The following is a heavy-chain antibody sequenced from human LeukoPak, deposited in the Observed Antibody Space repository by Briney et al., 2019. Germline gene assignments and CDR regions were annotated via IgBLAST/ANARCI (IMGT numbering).Heavy chain of an antibody. CDR2: IYYSGST. J-gene: IGHJ3*02. V-gene: IGHV4-59*01. D-gene: IGHD3-22*01. CDR1: GGSIIDFY. CDR3: ARAQSYYDSSGYPDAFDI. Sequence: SETLSLTCTVSGGSIIDFYWSWIRQPPGKGLEWIGYIYYSGSTIHNPSLESRVTISVDTSKNQFSLKLSSVTAADTAVYYCARAQSYYDSSGYPDAFDIWGQGTMVTVSS.